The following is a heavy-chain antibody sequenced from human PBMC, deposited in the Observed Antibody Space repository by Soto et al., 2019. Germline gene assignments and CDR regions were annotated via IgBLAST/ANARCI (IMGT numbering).Heavy chain of an antibody. CDR1: GFTFSSYG. V-gene: IGHV3-30*18. CDR3: VKDITGTTAY. CDR2: ISYDGSNK. J-gene: IGHJ4*02. Sequence: GGSLRLSCAASGFTFSSYGMHWVRQAPGKGLEWVAVISYDGSNKYYADSVKGRFTVSRDNSKNTLYLQMNSLRAEDTAVYYCVKDITGTTAYWGQGTLVTVSS. D-gene: IGHD1-20*01.